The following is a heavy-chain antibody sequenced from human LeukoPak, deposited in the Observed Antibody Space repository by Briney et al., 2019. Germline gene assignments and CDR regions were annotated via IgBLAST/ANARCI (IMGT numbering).Heavy chain of an antibody. Sequence: SETLSLTCTVSGGSISSSSYYWGCIRQPPGKGLECIGSIYYSGSTYYNPSLKSRVTISVDTSKNQFSLKLSSVTAADTAVYYCARSGLIVGATIDYWGQGTLVTVSS. CDR1: GGSISSSSYY. V-gene: IGHV4-39*07. D-gene: IGHD1-26*01. J-gene: IGHJ4*02. CDR2: IYYSGST. CDR3: ARSGLIVGATIDY.